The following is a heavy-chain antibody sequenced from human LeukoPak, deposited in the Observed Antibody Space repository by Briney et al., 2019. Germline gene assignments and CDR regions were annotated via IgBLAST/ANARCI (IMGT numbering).Heavy chain of an antibody. J-gene: IGHJ4*02. Sequence: PGGSLRLSRAASGLSLTSYWTHWVRQAPGKGLLWASRINTDGSSTSYADSVKGRFTISRDNAKNTLYLQMNSLRAEDTAVYYSARDNLVVSDYWGQGTLVTVSS. CDR1: GLSLTSYW. D-gene: IGHD2-15*01. CDR3: ARDNLVVSDY. V-gene: IGHV3-74*01. CDR2: INTDGSST.